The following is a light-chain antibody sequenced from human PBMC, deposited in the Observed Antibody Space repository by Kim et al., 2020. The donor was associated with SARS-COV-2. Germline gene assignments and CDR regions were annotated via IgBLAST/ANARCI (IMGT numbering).Light chain of an antibody. CDR3: MQGTHWPWT. J-gene: IGKJ1*01. CDR1: QSLVHSDGNTY. Sequence: PAAISFRSSQSLVHSDGNTYLNWLQQRPGQSPRRLINKVSNRDSGVPDRFSGSGSDTDFTLKISRVEAEDVGVYYCMQGTHWPWTFGQGTKVEIK. CDR2: KVS. V-gene: IGKV2-30*02.